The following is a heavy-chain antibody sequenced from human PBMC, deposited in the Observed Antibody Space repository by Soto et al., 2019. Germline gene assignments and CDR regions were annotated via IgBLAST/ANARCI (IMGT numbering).Heavy chain of an antibody. CDR1: GFTVSSNY. D-gene: IGHD3-16*01. V-gene: IGHV3-66*01. CDR3: AREDPTVIMNKASDI. J-gene: IGHJ3*02. Sequence: GGSLRLSCAASGFTVSSNYMSWVRQAPGKGLEWVSVIYSGGSTYYADSVKGRFTISRDNSKNTLYLQMNSLRAEDTAVYYCAREDPTVIMNKASDIWGQGTMVTVSS. CDR2: IYSGGST.